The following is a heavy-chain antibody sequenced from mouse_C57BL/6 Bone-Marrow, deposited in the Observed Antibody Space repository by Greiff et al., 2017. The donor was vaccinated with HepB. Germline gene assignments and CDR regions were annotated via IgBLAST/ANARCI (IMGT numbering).Heavy chain of an antibody. CDR1: GFTFSSYA. CDR3: SLLRSWYFDV. Sequence: DVMLVESGGGLVKPGGSLKLSCAASGFTFSSYAMSWVRQTPEKRLEWVATISDGGSYTYYPDNVKGRFTISRDNAKNNLYLQMSHLKSEDTAMYYCSLLRSWYFDVWGTGTTVTVSS. CDR2: ISDGGSYT. J-gene: IGHJ1*03. V-gene: IGHV5-4*03. D-gene: IGHD1-1*01.